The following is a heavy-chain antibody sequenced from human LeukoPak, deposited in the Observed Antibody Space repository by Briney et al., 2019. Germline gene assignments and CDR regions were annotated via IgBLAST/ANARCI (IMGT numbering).Heavy chain of an antibody. CDR2: IYSGGST. CDR1: GFTVSSNY. Sequence: GESLRLSCAASGFTVSSNYMSWVRQAPGKGLEWVSVIYSGGSTYYADSVKGRFTISRDNSKNTLYLQMNSLRAEDTAVYYCARGVFDYDILTGYAIFDYWGQGTLVTVSS. CDR3: ARGVFDYDILTGYAIFDY. V-gene: IGHV3-53*01. J-gene: IGHJ4*02. D-gene: IGHD3-9*01.